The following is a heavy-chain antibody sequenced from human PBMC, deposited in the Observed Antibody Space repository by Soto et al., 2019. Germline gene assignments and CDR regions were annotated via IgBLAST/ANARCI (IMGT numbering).Heavy chain of an antibody. CDR1: GFTVSAKY. CDR3: ARERGGGATGGYFDY. Sequence: EVQLVETGGGLIQPGGSLRLSCAASGFTVSAKYMTWVRQAPGKGRGRVSVVYSDGTTYSADSVKGRFTISRDNSKNTLYLQMNSLRAEDTAVYYCARERGGGATGGYFDYWGQGTLVTVSS. D-gene: IGHD1-26*01. J-gene: IGHJ4*02. CDR2: VYSDGTT. V-gene: IGHV3-53*02.